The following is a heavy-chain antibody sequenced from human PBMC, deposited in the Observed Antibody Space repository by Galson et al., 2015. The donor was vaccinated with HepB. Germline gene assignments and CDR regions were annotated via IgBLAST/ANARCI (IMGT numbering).Heavy chain of an antibody. CDR1: GFTFSSYG. V-gene: IGHV3-30*02. CDR3: AKGGDYGDYAIDY. J-gene: IGHJ4*02. CDR2: IRYDGSNK. D-gene: IGHD4-17*01. Sequence: LRLSCAASGFTFSSYGMHWVRQAPGQGLEWVAFIRYDGSNKYYADSVKGRFTISRDNSKNTLYLQMNSLRAEDTAVYYCAKGGDYGDYAIDYWGQGTLVTVSS.